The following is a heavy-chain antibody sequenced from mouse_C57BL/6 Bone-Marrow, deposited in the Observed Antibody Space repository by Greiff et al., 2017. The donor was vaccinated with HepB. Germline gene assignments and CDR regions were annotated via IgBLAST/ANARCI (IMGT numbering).Heavy chain of an antibody. Sequence: VKLMESGAELARPGASVKLSCKASGYTFTSYGISWVKQRTGQGLEWIGEIYPRSGNTYYNEKFKGKATLTADKSSSTAYMELRSLTSEDSAVYFCARRGITTTVVAPDYWGQGTTLTVSS. CDR1: GYTFTSYG. D-gene: IGHD1-1*01. CDR2: IYPRSGNT. J-gene: IGHJ2*01. V-gene: IGHV1-81*01. CDR3: ARRGITTTVVAPDY.